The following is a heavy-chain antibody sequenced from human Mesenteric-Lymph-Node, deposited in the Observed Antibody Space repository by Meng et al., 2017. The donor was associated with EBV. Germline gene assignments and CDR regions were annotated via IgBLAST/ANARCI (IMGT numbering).Heavy chain of an antibody. CDR3: ARGYGSGSYRYFDY. V-gene: IGHV4-61*03. CDR1: GGSVNSGSYY. CDR2: IFSSGST. D-gene: IGHD3-10*01. J-gene: IGHJ4*02. Sequence: QVQLQESGPGLVNPSETLSLTCPVSGGSVNSGSYYWSWIRQHPGKGLQWIGYIFSSGSTNYNPSFKSRVTISVDMSKNHFSLRLTSVTPADTAVYYCARGYGSGSYRYFDYWGQGTLVTVSS.